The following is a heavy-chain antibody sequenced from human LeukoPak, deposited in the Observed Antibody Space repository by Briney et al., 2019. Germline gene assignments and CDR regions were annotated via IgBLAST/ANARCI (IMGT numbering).Heavy chain of an antibody. Sequence: GGSLRLSCAASGFTFSSHAMSWFRQAPGKGLEWVSSIITSGGSTYNADSVRGRFTISRDNSKNTLYLQLNSLRAEDTAVYYCAKDRYGDYAFDYWGQGTLVTVSS. CDR3: AKDRYGDYAFDY. V-gene: IGHV3-23*01. CDR2: IITSGGST. CDR1: GFTFSSHA. D-gene: IGHD4-17*01. J-gene: IGHJ4*02.